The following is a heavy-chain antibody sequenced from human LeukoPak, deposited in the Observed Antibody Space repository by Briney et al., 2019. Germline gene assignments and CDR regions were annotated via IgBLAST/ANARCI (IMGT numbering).Heavy chain of an antibody. Sequence: PSETPSLTCAVYGGSFSGYYWSWIRQPPGKGLEWIGEINHSGSTNYNPSLKSRVTISVDTSKNQFSLKLSSVTAADTAVYYCARASSIGYSYGKDFDYWGQGTLVTVSS. J-gene: IGHJ4*02. CDR1: GGSFSGYY. CDR2: INHSGST. V-gene: IGHV4-34*01. CDR3: ARASSIGYSYGKDFDY. D-gene: IGHD5-18*01.